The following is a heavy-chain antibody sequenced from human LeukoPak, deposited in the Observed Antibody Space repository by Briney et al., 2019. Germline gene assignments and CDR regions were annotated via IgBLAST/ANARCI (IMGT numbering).Heavy chain of an antibody. J-gene: IGHJ4*02. Sequence: GGSLRLSCAASGFTFSIYGMHWVRQAPGKGLEGVAVIWNDGSNKYYADSVKGRFTISRDNSKNTLYLQMNSLRIEDMAVYYCARAVGPFDYWGQGTLVTVSS. V-gene: IGHV3-33*01. CDR1: GFTFSIYG. CDR2: IWNDGSNK. D-gene: IGHD2-15*01. CDR3: ARAVGPFDY.